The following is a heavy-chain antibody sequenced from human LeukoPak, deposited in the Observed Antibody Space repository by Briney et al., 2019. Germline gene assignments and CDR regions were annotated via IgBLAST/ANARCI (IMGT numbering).Heavy chain of an antibody. J-gene: IGHJ4*02. Sequence: GGSLRLSCAASGFTFSNYWMSWVRQAPGKGLEWVANIKEDGSEKYYVNSVKGRFTISRDNAKNSLYLQMNSLRAEDTAVYYCARRLLTGYYEFWGQGTLVTV. CDR1: GFTFSNYW. CDR2: IKEDGSEK. V-gene: IGHV3-7*01. D-gene: IGHD3-9*01. CDR3: ARRLLTGYYEF.